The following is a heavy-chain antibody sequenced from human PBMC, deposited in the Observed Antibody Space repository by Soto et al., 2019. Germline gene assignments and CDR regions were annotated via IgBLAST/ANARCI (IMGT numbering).Heavy chain of an antibody. CDR1: GYSFAGYW. V-gene: IGHV5-10-1*01. CDR2: IDPSGSQT. J-gene: IGHJ4*02. Sequence: GESLKISWKGSGYSFAGYWIAWVRQKPGKGLEGMGRIDPSGSQTYYSRSFRGHVTISVSKSITTVFLQWSRLRGWETGMYYWSRQIYDSDTGPNFQYYFDSWGQGTPVTVSS. CDR3: SRQIYDSDTGPNFQYYFDS. D-gene: IGHD3-22*01.